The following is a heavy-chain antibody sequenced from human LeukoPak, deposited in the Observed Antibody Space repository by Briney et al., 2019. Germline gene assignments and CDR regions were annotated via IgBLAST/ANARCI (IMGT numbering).Heavy chain of an antibody. V-gene: IGHV1-46*01. CDR1: GYTFTSYY. CDR2: INPSGGST. J-gene: IGHJ4*02. D-gene: IGHD6-6*01. CDR3: ARDEVPYSRSSFPDY. Sequence: ASVKVSFKASGYTFTSYYMHWVRQAPGQGLEWIGIINPSGGSTSYAQKFKGRVTMTRDMSTSTVYMELSSLRSEDTAVYYCARDEVPYSRSSFPDYWGQGTLVTVSS.